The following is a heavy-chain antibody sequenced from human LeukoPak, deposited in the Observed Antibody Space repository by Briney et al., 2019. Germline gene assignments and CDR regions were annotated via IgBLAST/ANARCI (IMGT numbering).Heavy chain of an antibody. D-gene: IGHD6-19*01. V-gene: IGHV3-23*01. CDR1: GFTFSSYA. CDR3: AKPSSRQWLVQVLFDY. J-gene: IGHJ4*02. Sequence: GGSLRLSCAASGFTFSSYAMSWVRQAPGKGLEWVSAISGSGGSTYYADSVKGRFTISRDNSKNTLYLQMNSLRAEDTAVYYCAKPSSRQWLVQVLFDYWGQGTLVTVSS. CDR2: ISGSGGST.